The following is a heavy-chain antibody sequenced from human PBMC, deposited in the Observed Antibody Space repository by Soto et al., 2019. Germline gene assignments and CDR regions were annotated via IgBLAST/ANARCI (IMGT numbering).Heavy chain of an antibody. CDR1: GFTFGDYA. D-gene: IGHD3-10*01. J-gene: IGHJ3*01. CDR3: TRDQPITP. CDR2: IRSKAYGGTA. Sequence: GGSLRLSCAASGFTFGDYAMSWVRQAPGKGLEWVGFIRSKAYGGTAEYAASVKGRSTISRDDSKSIAYLQMNSLKTEDTAMYFCTRDQPITPWGQGTMVTVSS. V-gene: IGHV3-49*04.